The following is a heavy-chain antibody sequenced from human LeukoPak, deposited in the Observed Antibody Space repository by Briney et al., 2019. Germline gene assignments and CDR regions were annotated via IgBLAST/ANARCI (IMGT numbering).Heavy chain of an antibody. D-gene: IGHD3-3*01. CDR1: GGSISSSSYY. J-gene: IGHJ4*02. Sequence: SETLSLTCTVSGGSISSSSYYWGWIRQRPGMGLEGFGCFYYSGSTYYSPSLKSRVTISVDTSKNQSSLKLSSVTAADTAVYYCARDVGEYYDFWSGYSYFDYWGQGTLVTVSS. V-gene: IGHV4-39*02. CDR2: FYYSGST. CDR3: ARDVGEYYDFWSGYSYFDY.